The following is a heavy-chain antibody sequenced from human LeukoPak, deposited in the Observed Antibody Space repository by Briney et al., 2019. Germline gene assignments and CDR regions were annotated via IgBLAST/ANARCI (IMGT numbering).Heavy chain of an antibody. CDR2: IFGSGGSP. V-gene: IGHV3-23*01. CDR1: GFTFNSYA. CDR3: GKTTVGYSSGRYPGWPVDY. J-gene: IGHJ4*02. Sequence: PGGSLRLSCAASGFTFNSYAMNWVRQAPGKGLEWISGIFGSGGSPHYADSVKGRFTISRDNSQEIVYLQLDSLRVEDTALYYCGKTTVGYSSGRYPGWPVDYWGQGALVTVSS. D-gene: IGHD2-15*01.